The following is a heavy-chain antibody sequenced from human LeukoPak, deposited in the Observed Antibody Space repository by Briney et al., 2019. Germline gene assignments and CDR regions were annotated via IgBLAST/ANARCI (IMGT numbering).Heavy chain of an antibody. CDR1: GFTFSSYW. D-gene: IGHD6-13*01. Sequence: GGSLRLSCAASGFTFSSYWMHWVRQAPGKGLVWVSRINSDGSSTSYADSVKGRFTISRDNAKNTLYLQMNSLRAEDTAVYYCARQWAGGSSWYYYYMDVWGKGTTVTVSS. CDR3: ARQWAGGSSWYYYYMDV. J-gene: IGHJ6*03. V-gene: IGHV3-74*01. CDR2: INSDGSST.